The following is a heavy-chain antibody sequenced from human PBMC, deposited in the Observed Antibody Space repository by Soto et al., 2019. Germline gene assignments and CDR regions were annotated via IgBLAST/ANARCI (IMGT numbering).Heavy chain of an antibody. CDR3: DRDQGVVCLRFDP. CDR2: INPSGGST. V-gene: IGHV1-46*03. J-gene: IGHJ5*02. D-gene: IGHD3-3*01. Sequence: GASVKVSCKASGYTFTSYYMHWVRQAPGQGLEWMGIINPSGGSTSYAQKFQGRVTMTRDTSTSTVYMELSSLRSEDTAVYYCDRDQGVVCLRFDPSGQGTLVTVSS. CDR1: GYTFTSYY.